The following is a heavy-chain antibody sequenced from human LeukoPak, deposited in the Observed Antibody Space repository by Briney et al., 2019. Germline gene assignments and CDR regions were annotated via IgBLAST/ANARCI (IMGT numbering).Heavy chain of an antibody. CDR3: ARGLKSAIFGY. Sequence: SETLSLTCAVYGGSFSGYYRSWISQPPGKALEWIGEVNHSGSTNYNPSLKSRVTISVDTSKNQFSLKLTSVTAADTAVYYCARGLKSAIFGYWGQGTLVTVSS. CDR2: VNHSGST. CDR1: GGSFSGYY. V-gene: IGHV4-34*01. D-gene: IGHD3-3*01. J-gene: IGHJ4*02.